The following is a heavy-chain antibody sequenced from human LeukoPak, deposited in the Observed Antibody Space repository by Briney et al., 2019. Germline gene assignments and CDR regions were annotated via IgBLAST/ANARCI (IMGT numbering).Heavy chain of an antibody. CDR2: VSSSGGST. J-gene: IGHJ4*02. V-gene: IGHV3-64D*09. Sequence: AGSLRLSFSAAGFTCSAYTMPWVGQAPGKKLEYVSAVSSSGGSTFYADSVKGRFTISRDNSKNTLYLQMSSLRAEDTALYYCVQHTAGVVYWGPGTLVTVSS. CDR3: VQHTAGVVY. D-gene: IGHD6-25*01. CDR1: GFTCSAYT.